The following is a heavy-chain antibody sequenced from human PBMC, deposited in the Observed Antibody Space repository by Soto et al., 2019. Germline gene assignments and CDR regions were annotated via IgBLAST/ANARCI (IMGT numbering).Heavy chain of an antibody. V-gene: IGHV3-30-3*01. CDR3: ARDPIVYGAGIRVWFDP. Sequence: QPGGSLRLSCAASGFTFSSYAMHWVRQAPGKGLEWVAVISYDGSNKYYADSVKGRFTISRDNSKNTLYLQMNSLRAEDTAVYYCARDPIVYGAGIRVWFDPWGQGTLVTVSS. D-gene: IGHD6-13*01. CDR1: GFTFSSYA. J-gene: IGHJ5*02. CDR2: ISYDGSNK.